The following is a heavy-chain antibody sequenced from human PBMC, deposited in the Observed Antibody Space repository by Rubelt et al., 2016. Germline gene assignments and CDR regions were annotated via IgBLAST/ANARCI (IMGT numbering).Heavy chain of an antibody. CDR2: IYYSGST. CDR1: GGSISSSSYY. J-gene: IGHJ4*02. D-gene: IGHD3-3*01. CDR3: ARGRFLEWLPPDY. V-gene: IGHV4-39*01. Sequence: QLQLQESGPGLVKPSETLSLTCTVSGGSISSSSYYWGWIRQPPGKGLAWIGSIYYSGSTYYNPSLKSRVTISVATSKNQFSLKLSSVTAADTAVYYGARGRFLEWLPPDYWGQGTLVTVAS.